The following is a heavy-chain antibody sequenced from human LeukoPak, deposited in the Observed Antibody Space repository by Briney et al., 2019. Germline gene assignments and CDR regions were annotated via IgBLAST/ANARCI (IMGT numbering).Heavy chain of an antibody. CDR3: ARDTGGPDY. CDR2: ISSSSSSI. V-gene: IGHV3-48*02. CDR1: GFTFSNFA. J-gene: IGHJ4*02. Sequence: PGGSLRLSCAASGFTFSNFAMTWVRQAPGKWLEWVSYISSSSSSIYYADSVKGRFTISRDNAENSLYLQMNSLRDEDTAVYYCARDTGGPDYWGQGTLVTVSS. D-gene: IGHD3-16*01.